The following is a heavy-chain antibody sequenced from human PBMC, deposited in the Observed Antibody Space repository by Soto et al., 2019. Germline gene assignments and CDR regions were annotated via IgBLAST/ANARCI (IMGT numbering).Heavy chain of an antibody. Sequence: QMQLVESGGGVFQPWRSLRLACAASGFIFSSYGMHWVRQPPGKGLEWVAVIWYDGSNKYYADSVKGRFIISRDNSKNTLYLQMNSLRAEDTAVYYCARGTSGYYYVLDYWGQGTLVTVSS. V-gene: IGHV3-33*01. J-gene: IGHJ4*02. D-gene: IGHD3-22*01. CDR2: IWYDGSNK. CDR3: ARGTSGYYYVLDY. CDR1: GFIFSSYG.